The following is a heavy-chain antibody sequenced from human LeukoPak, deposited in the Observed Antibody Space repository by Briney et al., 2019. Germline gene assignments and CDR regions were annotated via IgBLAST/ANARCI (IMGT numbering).Heavy chain of an antibody. Sequence: PGGSLRLSCAASGFTFSSYAMSWVRQAPGKGLEWVSTISGSGDSTYYADSVKGRFTISRDNSKNTLYLQMNSLRAEDTAVYYCASPGSSWYYEYWYFDLWGRGTLVTVSS. CDR1: GFTFSSYA. J-gene: IGHJ2*01. CDR2: ISGSGDST. V-gene: IGHV3-23*01. D-gene: IGHD6-13*01. CDR3: ASPGSSWYYEYWYFDL.